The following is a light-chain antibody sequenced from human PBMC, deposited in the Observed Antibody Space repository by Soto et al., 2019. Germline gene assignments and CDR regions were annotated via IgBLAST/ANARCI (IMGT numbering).Light chain of an antibody. Sequence: DIQMTQSPSSLSASAGDRVTIICRASQSISCYLNWYQQKPGRAPKLLIYAASTLQSGVPSRFSGSGSGTDFTLTINSQQPEDFATYYCQQTYRSRSWTFGQGTEVEVK. CDR1: QSISCY. CDR3: QQTYRSRSWT. V-gene: IGKV1-39*01. CDR2: AAS. J-gene: IGKJ1*01.